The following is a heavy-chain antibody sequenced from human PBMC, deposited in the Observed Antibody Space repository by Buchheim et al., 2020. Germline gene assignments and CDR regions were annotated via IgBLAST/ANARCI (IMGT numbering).Heavy chain of an antibody. V-gene: IGHV3-30*18. J-gene: IGHJ4*02. CDR2: ISYDGSNK. Sequence: QVQLVESGGGVVQPGRSLRLSCAASGFTFSSYGMHWVRQAPGKGLEWVAVISYDGSNKYYADSVKGRFTIPRDNSKNTLYLQMNSLRAEDTAVYYCAKEPPPHDYGGGGYFDYWGQGTL. CDR3: AKEPPPHDYGGGGYFDY. CDR1: GFTFSSYG. D-gene: IGHD4-23*01.